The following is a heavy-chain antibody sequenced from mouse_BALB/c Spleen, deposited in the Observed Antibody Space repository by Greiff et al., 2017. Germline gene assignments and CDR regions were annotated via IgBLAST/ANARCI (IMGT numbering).Heavy chain of an antibody. D-gene: IGHD2-2*01. CDR2: IDPENGNT. V-gene: IGHV14-1*02. J-gene: IGHJ4*01. CDR3: ASLGYYDAMDY. CDR1: GFNIKDYY. Sequence: VQLKESGAELVRPGALVKLSCKASGFNIKDYYMHWVKQRPEQGLEWIGWIDPENGNTIYDPKFQGKASITADTSSNTAYLQLSSLTSEDTAVYYCASLGYYDAMDYWGQGTSVTVSS.